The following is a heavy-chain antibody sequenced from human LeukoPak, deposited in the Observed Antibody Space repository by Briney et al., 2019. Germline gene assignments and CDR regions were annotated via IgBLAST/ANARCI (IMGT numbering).Heavy chain of an antibody. D-gene: IGHD1-26*01. Sequence: ASVKVSCKAFGFSFASFGFNWVRQAPGQGLEWMGWISGYNGHTRYEQKFRDRVTMTTDSSTSTVYMELRSLRYDDTALYYCARGTWEAAATPHSFDTWGQGALVLVSS. CDR3: ARGTWEAAATPHSFDT. CDR1: GFSFASFG. J-gene: IGHJ4*02. V-gene: IGHV1-18*01. CDR2: ISGYNGHT.